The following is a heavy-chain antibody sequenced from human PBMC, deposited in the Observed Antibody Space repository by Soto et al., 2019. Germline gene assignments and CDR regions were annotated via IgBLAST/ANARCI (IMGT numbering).Heavy chain of an antibody. Sequence: PGGSLRLSCAASGFTFSSYGMHWVRQAPGKGLEWVAVISYDGSNKYYADSVKGRFTISRDNSKNTLYLQMNSLRAEDTAVYYCAKDGSYIPLDYWGQGTLVTVS. CDR1: GFTFSSYG. CDR3: AKDGSYIPLDY. D-gene: IGHD1-26*01. J-gene: IGHJ4*02. V-gene: IGHV3-30*18. CDR2: ISYDGSNK.